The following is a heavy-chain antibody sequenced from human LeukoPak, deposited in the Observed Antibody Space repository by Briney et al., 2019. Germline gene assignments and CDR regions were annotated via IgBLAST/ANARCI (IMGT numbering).Heavy chain of an antibody. J-gene: IGHJ3*01. CDR3: AKDPNGDYLGAFDF. D-gene: IGHD4-17*01. CDR1: GFAFGNYG. V-gene: IGHV3-23*01. CDR2: ITGSGGTT. Sequence: GGSLRLSCTGSGFAFGNYGMTWVRQPPGKGLEWVSAITGSGGTTRYTDSVTGRFTISRDNSGNTLFLQMNSLRAEDTAVYYCAKDPNGDYLGAFDFWGPGTLVAVSS.